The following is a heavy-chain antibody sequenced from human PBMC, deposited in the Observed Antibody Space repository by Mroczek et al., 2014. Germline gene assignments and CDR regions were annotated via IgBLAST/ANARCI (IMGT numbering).Heavy chain of an antibody. V-gene: IGHV4-59*01. CDR2: IYYSGST. J-gene: IGHJ6*02. CDR1: GGSISSYY. D-gene: IGHD6-13*01. Sequence: QVQLQESGPGLVKPSETLSLTCTVSGGSISSYYWSWIRQPPGKGLEWIGYIYYSGSTNYNPSLKSRVTISVDTSKNQFSLKLSSVTAADTAVYYCARSGYSSSTLNSANPNPYYYYGMDVWGQGTDGHPSP. CDR3: ARSGYSSSTLNSANPNPYYYYGMDV.